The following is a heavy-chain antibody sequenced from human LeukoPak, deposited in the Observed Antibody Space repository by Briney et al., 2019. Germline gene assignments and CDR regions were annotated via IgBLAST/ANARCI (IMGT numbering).Heavy chain of an antibody. CDR1: GFSFSNYN. CDR2: ISGSGGST. CDR3: AIFQISTSWPEYFQH. Sequence: GGSLRLSCAASGFSFSNYNMNWVRQAPGKGLEWVSAISGSGGSTDYVDSVKGRFTISRDNSKNTLYLQMNSLRAEDTAIYYCAIFQISTSWPEYFQHWGQGTLVTVSS. D-gene: IGHD6-13*01. V-gene: IGHV3-23*01. J-gene: IGHJ1*01.